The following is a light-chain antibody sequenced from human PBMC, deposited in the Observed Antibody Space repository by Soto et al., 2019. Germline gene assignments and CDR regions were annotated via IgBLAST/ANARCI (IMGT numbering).Light chain of an antibody. Sequence: DIQLTQSPSFLSASVGDRVTITCRASQGISSYLAWYQQKPGKAPKLLIYAASTLQSGVPSRFSGSGSGTEFTLTISSLQPEDFATYYCQQLNSYRFPFGPGTKVDIK. CDR2: AAS. CDR1: QGISSY. CDR3: QQLNSYRFP. J-gene: IGKJ3*01. V-gene: IGKV1-9*01.